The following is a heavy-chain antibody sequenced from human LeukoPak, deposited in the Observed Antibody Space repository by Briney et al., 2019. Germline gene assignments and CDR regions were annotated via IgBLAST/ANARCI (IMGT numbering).Heavy chain of an antibody. CDR2: TYYRSKWYN. J-gene: IGHJ6*02. Sequence: SQTLSLTCAISGDSVSSNSAAWNWIRQSPSRGLEWLGRTYYRSKWYNDYAVSVKSRITINPDTSKNQFSLQLNSVTPEDTAVYYCARGGGTIWAYYYYGMDVWGQGTTVTVSS. V-gene: IGHV6-1*01. D-gene: IGHD2-2*01. CDR3: ARGGGTIWAYYYYGMDV. CDR1: GDSVSSNSAA.